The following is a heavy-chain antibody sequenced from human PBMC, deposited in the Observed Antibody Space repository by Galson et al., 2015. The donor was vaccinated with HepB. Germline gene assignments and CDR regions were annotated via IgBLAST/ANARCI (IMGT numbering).Heavy chain of an antibody. Sequence: PALVKPTQTLTLTCTFSGFSLSTSGVGVGWIRQPPGKALEWLALIYWDDDKRYSPPLKTRLTISKDTSKNQVVLTMTNMDPVDTATYYCARIRSYYGSGSYFSEKGFDPWGQGTLVTVSS. CDR2: IYWDDDK. J-gene: IGHJ5*02. D-gene: IGHD3-10*01. CDR3: ARIRSYYGSGSYFSEKGFDP. CDR1: GFSLSTSGVG. V-gene: IGHV2-5*02.